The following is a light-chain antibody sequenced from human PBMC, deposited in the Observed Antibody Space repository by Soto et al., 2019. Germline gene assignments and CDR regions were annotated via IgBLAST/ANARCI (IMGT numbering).Light chain of an antibody. CDR3: SSYTSSSTLV. CDR1: SSDVGGYNY. Sequence: QSVLTQPASVSGSPGQSITISCTATSSDVGGYNYVSWFQQYPGKAPKLMIYEVINRPSGVSNRFSGSKSGNTASLIISGLQAEDEADYYCSSYTSSSTLVFGGGTKVTVL. CDR2: EVI. J-gene: IGLJ2*01. V-gene: IGLV2-14*01.